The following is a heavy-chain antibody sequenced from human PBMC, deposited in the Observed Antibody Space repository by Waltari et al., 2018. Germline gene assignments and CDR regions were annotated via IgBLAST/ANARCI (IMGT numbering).Heavy chain of an antibody. CDR2: SNSDGSST. Sequence: EVQLVESGGGLVQPGGSLRLSCAASGFTFSTHWMHWVRQAPGKGLVWVSRSNSDGSSTSYADSVRGRFTISRDNAKNTLYLQMNSLRAEDTAVYYCARNIQAAAWGQGTLVTVSS. D-gene: IGHD2-2*01. J-gene: IGHJ4*02. CDR3: ARNIQAAA. V-gene: IGHV3-74*01. CDR1: GFTFSTHW.